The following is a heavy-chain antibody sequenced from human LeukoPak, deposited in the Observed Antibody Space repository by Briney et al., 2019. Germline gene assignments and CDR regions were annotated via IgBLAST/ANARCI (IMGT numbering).Heavy chain of an antibody. J-gene: IGHJ5*02. CDR1: GYTFTSYA. Sequence: SVKLSCNASGYTFTSYAISWVRHAPGQGREWMGGLIPIFGTANYAQKFQGRVTITADESTSTAYMELSSLRSEDTAVYYCASGHAVNPWNWFDPWGQGTLVTVSS. CDR2: LIPIFGTA. D-gene: IGHD4-11*01. CDR3: ASGHAVNPWNWFDP. V-gene: IGHV1-69*13.